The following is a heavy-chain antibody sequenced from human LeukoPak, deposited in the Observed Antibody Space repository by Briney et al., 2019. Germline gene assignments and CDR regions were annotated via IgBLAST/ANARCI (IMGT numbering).Heavy chain of an antibody. CDR2: IIYDGSNK. CDR3: AKALGYCSSTSCYRYYYYYGMDV. D-gene: IGHD2-2*01. Sequence: GGSLRLSCTASGFTFAGYGMHCVRQAPGKGLEWVALIIYDGSNKYHVDSVKGRFTVSRDNSKNTLYLQMNSLRAEDTAVYYCAKALGYCSSTSCYRYYYYYGMDVWGQGTTVTVSS. V-gene: IGHV3-30*18. CDR1: GFTFAGYG. J-gene: IGHJ6*02.